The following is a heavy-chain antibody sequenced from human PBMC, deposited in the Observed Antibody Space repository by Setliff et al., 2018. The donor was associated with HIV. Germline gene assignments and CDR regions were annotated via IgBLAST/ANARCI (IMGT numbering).Heavy chain of an antibody. Sequence: SETLSLTCTVSGGSISSYYWSWIRQPPGKGLKWIGYIYTSGSTNYHPSLKSRVTISGDTSKTQFSLSLSSVTAADTALYYCARDDRCSGGCCYSYWGQGALVTVSS. V-gene: IGHV4-4*08. J-gene: IGHJ4*02. CDR1: GGSISSYY. CDR2: IYTSGST. CDR3: ARDDRCSGGCCYSY. D-gene: IGHD2-15*01.